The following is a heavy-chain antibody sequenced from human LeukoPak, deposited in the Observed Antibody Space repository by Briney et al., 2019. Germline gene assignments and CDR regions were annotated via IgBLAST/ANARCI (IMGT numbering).Heavy chain of an antibody. CDR3: ARDESTFDY. J-gene: IGHJ4*02. V-gene: IGHV3-33*01. CDR2: IWYDGSNK. CDR1: GFAFSSYG. D-gene: IGHD5/OR15-5a*01. Sequence: GGSLRLSCAASGFAFSSYGMHWVRQAPGKGLEWVAVIWYDGSNKYYADSVKGRFTISRDNSKNTLYLQMNSLGAEDTAVYYCARDESTFDYWGQGTLVTVSS.